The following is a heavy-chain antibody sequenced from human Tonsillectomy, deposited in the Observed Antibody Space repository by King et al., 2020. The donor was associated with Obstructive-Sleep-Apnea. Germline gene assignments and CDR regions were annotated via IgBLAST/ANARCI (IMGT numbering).Heavy chain of an antibody. Sequence: QLQESGPGLVEPSETLSLTCTVSGASVNSFYWSWIRQSAGEGLEWIGRIYTIGSTDYNPSLKSRVTMSVDTSKNQFSLKLTPVTAADTAVYYCARVGETIYYYYGMDVWGQGTTVTVSS. CDR3: ARVGETIYYYYGMDV. V-gene: IGHV4-4*07. CDR1: GASVNSFY. J-gene: IGHJ6*02. D-gene: IGHD1-7*01. CDR2: IYTIGST.